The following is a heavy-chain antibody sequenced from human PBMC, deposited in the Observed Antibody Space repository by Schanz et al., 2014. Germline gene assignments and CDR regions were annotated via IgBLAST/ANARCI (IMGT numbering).Heavy chain of an antibody. D-gene: IGHD4-17*01. CDR2: ISCSGTT. J-gene: IGHJ3*02. Sequence: LQLQESGSGLMKPSQTLSLTCAVSGVSISSGGYSWNWIRQSPGKGLEWIGFISCSGTTYYNPSLKSRVTISVDTSKNQFSLNLSSATAADTAVYCCARDRGHGDLPGDIWGQGTMVTVSS. CDR1: GVSISSGGYS. CDR3: ARDRGHGDLPGDI. V-gene: IGHV4-30-2*05.